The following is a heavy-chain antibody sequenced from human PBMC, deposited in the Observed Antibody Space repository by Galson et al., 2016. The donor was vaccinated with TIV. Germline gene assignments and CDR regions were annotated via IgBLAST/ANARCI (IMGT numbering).Heavy chain of an antibody. V-gene: IGHV3-23*01. CDR2: INGPGGTT. J-gene: IGHJ4*02. Sequence: LRLSCAASGFTFKKYGMAWVRQAPGKGLELVSAINGPGGTTYYADSVKDRFTVSRDNFENTLYLQMNSLSADDTAVYYFAKLRGDLYYYDCTGYYFFDSWGQGILVTVSS. D-gene: IGHD3-22*01. CDR3: AKLRGDLYYYDCTGYYFFDS. CDR1: GFTFKKYG.